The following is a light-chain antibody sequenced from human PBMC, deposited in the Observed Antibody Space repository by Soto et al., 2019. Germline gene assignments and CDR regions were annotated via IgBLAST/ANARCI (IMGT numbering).Light chain of an antibody. CDR1: SSDVGSYNL. CDR3: CSYAGRTTPYV. Sequence: QSALTQPASVSGSPGQSITISCTGTSSDVGSYNLVSWYQHHPGKAPKLMIYEVSERPSGVSNRFSGSKSGNTASLTISGLQAEDEADYYCCSYAGRTTPYVFGTGTKVPVL. J-gene: IGLJ1*01. CDR2: EVS. V-gene: IGLV2-23*02.